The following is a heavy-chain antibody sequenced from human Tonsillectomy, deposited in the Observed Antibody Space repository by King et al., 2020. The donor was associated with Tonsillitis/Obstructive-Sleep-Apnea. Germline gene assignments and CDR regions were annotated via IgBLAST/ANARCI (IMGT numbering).Heavy chain of an antibody. CDR1: GFTFSNYT. CDR3: AKGRGASSTSCYNY. Sequence: VQLVESGGGLVQPGGSLRLSCAASGFTFSNYTMNWVRQATGKGLEWVPGIRGSGDSTYYAGSVKGRFTISRDNSKNTLYLQINSLRAEDTAVYYCAKGRGASSTSCYNYWGQGTLVTVSS. J-gene: IGHJ4*02. CDR2: IRGSGDST. D-gene: IGHD2-2*02. V-gene: IGHV3-23*04.